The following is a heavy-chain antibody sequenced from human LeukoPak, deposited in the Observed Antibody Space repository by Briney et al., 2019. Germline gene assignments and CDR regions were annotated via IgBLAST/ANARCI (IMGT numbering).Heavy chain of an antibody. CDR2: IYYSGST. CDR3: AWSPHSSGWYRTPYYDY. Sequence: SQTLSLTCTVSGGSISSGGYYWSWIRQHPGRGLEWIGYIYYSGSTYYNPSLKSRVTISVDTSKNQFSLKLSSVTAADTAVYYCAWSPHSSGWYRTPYYDYWGQGTLVTVSS. V-gene: IGHV4-31*03. J-gene: IGHJ4*02. CDR1: GGSISSGGYY. D-gene: IGHD6-19*01.